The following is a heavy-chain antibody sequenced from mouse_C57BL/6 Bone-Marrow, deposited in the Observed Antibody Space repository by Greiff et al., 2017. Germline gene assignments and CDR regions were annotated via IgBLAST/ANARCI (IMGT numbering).Heavy chain of an antibody. V-gene: IGHV1-81*01. CDR3: ANYYGSSYWYFDV. J-gene: IGHJ1*03. D-gene: IGHD1-1*01. Sequence: VHLVESGAELARPGASVKLSCKASGYTFTSYGISWVKQRTGQGLEWIGEIYPRSGNTYYNEKFKGKATLTADKSSSTAYMELRSLTSEDSAVYFCANYYGSSYWYFDVWGTGTTVTVSS. CDR2: IYPRSGNT. CDR1: GYTFTSYG.